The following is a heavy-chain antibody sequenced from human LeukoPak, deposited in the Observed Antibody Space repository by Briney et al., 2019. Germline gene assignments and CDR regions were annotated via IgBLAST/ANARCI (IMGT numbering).Heavy chain of an antibody. CDR3: ARGRLVKPYDY. D-gene: IGHD3-9*01. CDR2: MNPNSGNT. Sequence: ASVKVSCKASGYTFTSYYMHWVRQAPGQGLEWMGWMNPNSGNTGYAQKFQGRVTMTRNTSISTAYMELSSLRSEDTAVYYCARGRLVKPYDYWGQGTLVTVSS. V-gene: IGHV1-8*02. CDR1: GYTFTSYY. J-gene: IGHJ4*02.